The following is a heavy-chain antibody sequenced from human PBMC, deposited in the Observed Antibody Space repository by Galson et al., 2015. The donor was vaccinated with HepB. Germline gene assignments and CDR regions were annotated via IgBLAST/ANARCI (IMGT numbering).Heavy chain of an antibody. CDR3: ARAAQYYYDSSALVNWFDP. Sequence: CAISGDSVSSNSAAWNWIRQSPSRGLEWLGRTYYRSKWYNDYAVSVKSRITINPDTSKNQFSLQLNSVTPEDTAVYYCARAAQYYYDSSALVNWFDPWGQGTLVTVSS. CDR1: GDSVSSNSAA. J-gene: IGHJ5*02. V-gene: IGHV6-1*01. CDR2: TYYRSKWYN. D-gene: IGHD3-22*01.